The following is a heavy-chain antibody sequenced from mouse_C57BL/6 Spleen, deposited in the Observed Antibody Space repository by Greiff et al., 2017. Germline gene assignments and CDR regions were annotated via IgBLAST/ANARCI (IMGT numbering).Heavy chain of an antibody. V-gene: IGHV1-53*01. Sequence: QVQLQQPGPELVKPGASVKLSCKASGYTFTSYWMHWVKQRPGQGLEWIGNINPSNGGTNYNEKFKSKATLTVDKSSSTAYMQLSSLTSEDSAVYYCAPTMITTEVYFDYWGQGTTLTVSS. CDR2: INPSNGGT. D-gene: IGHD2-4*01. CDR1: GYTFTSYW. J-gene: IGHJ2*01. CDR3: APTMITTEVYFDY.